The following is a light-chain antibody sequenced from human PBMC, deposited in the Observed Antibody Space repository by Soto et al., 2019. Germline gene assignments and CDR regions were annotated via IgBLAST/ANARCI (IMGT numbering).Light chain of an antibody. CDR2: DVT. J-gene: IGLJ1*01. CDR1: SSDVGGYNY. V-gene: IGLV2-11*01. Sequence: QSALTQPRSVSGSPGQSVTISCIGTSSDVGGYNYVSWYQQYPGKAPKVIIYDVTKRLSGVPDRFSASKSANTASLTISGLQAEDEADYYCCSHAGSYTYVFGTGTKVTVL. CDR3: CSHAGSYTYV.